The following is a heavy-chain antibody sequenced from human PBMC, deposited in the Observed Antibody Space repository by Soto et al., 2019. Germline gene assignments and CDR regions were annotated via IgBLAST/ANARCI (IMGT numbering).Heavy chain of an antibody. V-gene: IGHV1-3*01. CDR1: GYTFTSYA. D-gene: IGHD4-17*01. J-gene: IGHJ2*01. CDR2: INAGNGNT. Sequence: ASVKVSCKASGYTFTSYAMHWVRQAPGQRFEWMGWINAGNGNTKYSQKFQGRVTITRDTSASTAYMELSSLRSEDTAVYYCARSKDYGDYWYFDLWGRGTLVTVSS. CDR3: ARSKDYGDYWYFDL.